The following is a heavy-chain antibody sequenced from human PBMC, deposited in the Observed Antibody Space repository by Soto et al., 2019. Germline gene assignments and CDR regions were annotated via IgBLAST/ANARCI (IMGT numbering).Heavy chain of an antibody. Sequence: GASVKVSCKASGGTFSSYAISWVRQAPGQGLEWMGGIIPIFGNTNYAQKLQGRVTMTTDTSTSTAYMELRSLRSDDTAVYYCARDNPPLGYWGQGTQVTAPQ. J-gene: IGHJ4*02. CDR2: IIPIFGNT. V-gene: IGHV1-18*01. CDR1: GGTFSSYA. CDR3: ARDNPPLGY.